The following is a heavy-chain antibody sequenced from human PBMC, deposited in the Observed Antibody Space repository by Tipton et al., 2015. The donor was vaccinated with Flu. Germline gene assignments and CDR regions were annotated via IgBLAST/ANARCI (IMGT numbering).Heavy chain of an antibody. CDR1: GFTFSSYW. CDR2: INSDGSST. Sequence: SLRLSCAASGFTFSSYWMHWVRQAPGKGLVWVSRINSDGSSTSYADSVKGRFTISRDNAKNTLYLQMNSLRAEDTAVYYCARYSQLAHAVDSWGQGTLVTVSA. CDR3: ARYSQLAHAVDS. V-gene: IGHV3-74*01. J-gene: IGHJ4*02. D-gene: IGHD6-6*01.